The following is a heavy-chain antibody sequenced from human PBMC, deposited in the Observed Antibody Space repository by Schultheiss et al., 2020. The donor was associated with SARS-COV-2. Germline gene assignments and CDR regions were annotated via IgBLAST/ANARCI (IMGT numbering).Heavy chain of an antibody. D-gene: IGHD3-10*01. Sequence: SETLSLTCTVSGGSVSSGSYYWSWIRQPAGKGLEWIGYIYYSGSTYYNPSLKSRVTISVDTSKNQFSLKLSSVTAADTAVYYCARGEGFNYYGSGSYPGWFDPWGQGTLVTVSS. CDR1: GGSVSSGSYY. V-gene: IGHV4-61*10. CDR3: ARGEGFNYYGSGSYPGWFDP. CDR2: IYYSGST. J-gene: IGHJ5*02.